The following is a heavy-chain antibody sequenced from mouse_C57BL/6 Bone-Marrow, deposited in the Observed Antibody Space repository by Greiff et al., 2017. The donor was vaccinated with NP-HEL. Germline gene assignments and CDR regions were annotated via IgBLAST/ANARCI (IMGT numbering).Heavy chain of an antibody. V-gene: IGHV5-6*01. D-gene: IGHD2-5*01. Sequence: EVQGVESGGDLVKPGGSLKLSCAASGFTFSSYGMSWVRQTPDKRLEWVATISSGGSYTYYPDSVKGRFTISRDNAKNTLYLQMSSLKSEDTAMYYCASPYYSNYVTFAYWGQGTLVTVSA. CDR1: GFTFSSYG. CDR3: ASPYYSNYVTFAY. J-gene: IGHJ3*01. CDR2: ISSGGSYT.